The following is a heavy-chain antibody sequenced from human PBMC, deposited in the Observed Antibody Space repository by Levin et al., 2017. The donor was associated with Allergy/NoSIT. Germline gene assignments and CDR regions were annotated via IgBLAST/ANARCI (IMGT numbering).Heavy chain of an antibody. J-gene: IGHJ6*02. CDR2: ISGSSTYI. V-gene: IGHV3-21*01. CDR1: GFSFSTYS. CDR3: AREWWVRTSRGMDV. D-gene: IGHD4/OR15-4a*01. Sequence: KAGGSLRLSCAASGFSFSTYSLNWVRQAPGKGLEWVSYISGSSTYIYYADSVKGRFTISRDNAKKSLFLQMSDLRDEDTAVYYCAREWWVRTSRGMDVWGQGTTVTVSS.